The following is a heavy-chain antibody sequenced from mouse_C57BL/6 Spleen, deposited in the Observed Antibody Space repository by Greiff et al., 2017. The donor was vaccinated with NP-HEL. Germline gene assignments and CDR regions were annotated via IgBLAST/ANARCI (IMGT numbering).Heavy chain of an antibody. CDR2: IRSKSNNYAT. Sequence: EVQVVESGGGLVQPKGSLKLSCAASGFSFNTYAMNWVRQAPGKGLEWVARIRSKSNNYATYYADSVKDRFTISRDDSESMLYLQMNNLKTEDTAMYYCVWGFYAMDYWGQGTSVTVSS. J-gene: IGHJ4*01. V-gene: IGHV10-1*01. CDR1: GFSFNTYA. CDR3: VWGFYAMDY.